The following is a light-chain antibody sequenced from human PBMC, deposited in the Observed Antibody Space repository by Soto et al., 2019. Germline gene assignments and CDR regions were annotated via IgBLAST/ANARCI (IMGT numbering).Light chain of an antibody. CDR1: SSNIGSTY. CDR2: RNN. V-gene: IGLV1-47*01. CDR3: AAWDDSLSGVV. J-gene: IGLJ2*01. Sequence: QAVVTQPPSASGTPGQRVTISCSGSSSNIGSTYVYWYQQLPGTAPKLLIYRNNQRPSGVPDRFSGSKSGTSASLALSGLRSEDEADYYCAAWDDSLSGVVFGGGTQLTVL.